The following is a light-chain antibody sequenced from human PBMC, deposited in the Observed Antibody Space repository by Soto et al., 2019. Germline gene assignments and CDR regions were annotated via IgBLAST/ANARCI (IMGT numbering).Light chain of an antibody. Sequence: EIVLTQSPATLSLSPGERATLSCRASQSVGSYLAWYQHKPGQAPSLLICGASNRATDIPGRFSGRGAGTDFTLTISSLESGDSAVYYCQQRDKWPRTFGQGTKLEIK. V-gene: IGKV3-11*01. CDR2: GAS. J-gene: IGKJ2*01. CDR1: QSVGSY. CDR3: QQRDKWPRT.